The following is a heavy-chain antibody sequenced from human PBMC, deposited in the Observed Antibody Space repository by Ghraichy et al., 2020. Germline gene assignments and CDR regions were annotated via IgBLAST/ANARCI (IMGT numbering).Heavy chain of an antibody. CDR2: ISNSGTT. J-gene: IGHJ3*02. D-gene: IGHD6-6*01. V-gene: IGHV4-30-4*01. Sequence: SETLSLTCTVSGGSVSSADYYWNWIRQPPGMGLEWIGYISNSGTTSYNPSLKSRLTISLDTSKNQFSLKLNSVTAADTAVYFCVARRRNYPFDIWGQGTMVT. CDR3: VARRRNYPFDI. CDR1: GGSVSSADYY.